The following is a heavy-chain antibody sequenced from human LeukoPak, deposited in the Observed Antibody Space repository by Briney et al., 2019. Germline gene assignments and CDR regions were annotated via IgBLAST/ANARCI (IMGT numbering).Heavy chain of an antibody. J-gene: IGHJ4*02. V-gene: IGHV3-33*06. CDR3: AKPPDGYNSRAFGY. CDR2: IWYDGTNK. Sequence: GGSLRLSCAASGFTFSSYGMHWVRQAPGKGLEWVALIWYDGTNKYYADSVKGRFTISRDNSKNTLHLQMNSLRVEDTAVYYCAKPPDGYNSRAFGYWGQGTLVTVSS. CDR1: GFTFSSYG. D-gene: IGHD5-24*01.